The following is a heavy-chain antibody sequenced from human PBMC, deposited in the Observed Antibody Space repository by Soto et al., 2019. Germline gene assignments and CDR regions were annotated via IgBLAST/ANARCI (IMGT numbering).Heavy chain of an antibody. V-gene: IGHV1-2*04. Sequence: QVQLVQSGAEVKKPGASVTVSCRSSGDTFNDYYIHWVRQAPGQGLEWMGWINPNGGVTKYAQKFQGWVSMTRDTSIRTVYMQLSRLKSDDTAVYYCARKSGGATATLNYYYFYMDVWGTGTTVTGSS. J-gene: IGHJ6*03. D-gene: IGHD1-26*01. CDR2: INPNGGVT. CDR3: ARKSGGATATLNYYYFYMDV. CDR1: GDTFNDYY.